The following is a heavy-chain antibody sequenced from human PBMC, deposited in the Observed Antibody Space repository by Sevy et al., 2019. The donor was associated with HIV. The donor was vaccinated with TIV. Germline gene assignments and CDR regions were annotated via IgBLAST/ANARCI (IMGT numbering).Heavy chain of an antibody. Sequence: GGSLRLSCAASGFTFDDYTMHWVRQAPGKGLEWVSLISWDGGSTYYADSVKGRFTISRDNSKNSLYLQMNSLRTEDTALYYCAKGVEYYYDSSGYYYLESYFDYWGQGTLVTVSS. J-gene: IGHJ4*02. CDR1: GFTFDDYT. CDR3: AKGVEYYYDSSGYYYLESYFDY. CDR2: ISWDGGST. D-gene: IGHD3-22*01. V-gene: IGHV3-43*01.